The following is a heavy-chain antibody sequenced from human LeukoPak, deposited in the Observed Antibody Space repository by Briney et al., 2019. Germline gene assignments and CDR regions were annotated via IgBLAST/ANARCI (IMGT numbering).Heavy chain of an antibody. D-gene: IGHD4-17*01. CDR3: APIFGDYSDFDS. CDR1: GRSFSNYF. V-gene: IGHV4-34*01. CDR2: ITHHGRT. Sequence: PSETLSLTCAVYGRSFSNYFLSWVREPPGKGLEWIGEITHHGRTNYNPSLKSRVTISVDTSKNQFSLKLSSVAAADTAVYYCAPIFGDYSDFDSWGQGTLVTVSS. J-gene: IGHJ4*02.